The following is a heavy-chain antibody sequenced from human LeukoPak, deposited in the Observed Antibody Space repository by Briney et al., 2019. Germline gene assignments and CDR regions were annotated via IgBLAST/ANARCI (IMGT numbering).Heavy chain of an antibody. J-gene: IGHJ6*03. Sequence: SETLSLTCTVSGYSISSGYYWGWIRQPPGKGLEWIGSIYDSGSTNYNPSLKSRVTISIDTSKNQFSLKLTSVTAADTALYYCARARLAADDYYYLDVWGKGTTVIVSS. CDR2: IYDSGST. CDR1: GYSISSGYY. V-gene: IGHV4-38-2*02. CDR3: ARARLAADDYYYLDV. D-gene: IGHD6-13*01.